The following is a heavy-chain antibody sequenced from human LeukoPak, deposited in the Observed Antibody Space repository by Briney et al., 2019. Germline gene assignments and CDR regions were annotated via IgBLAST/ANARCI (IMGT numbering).Heavy chain of an antibody. CDR3: AKVALFSGYYPPFDY. V-gene: IGHV3-7*02. CDR2: IDQDGSVK. Sequence: GGSLRLSCAASGFTFSNYWMSWVRQAPGKGLEWVANIDQDGSVKYYVDSVKGRFTISRDNAKNSLYLQMNSLRPEDTAVYHCAKVALFSGYYPPFDYWGQGTLVTVSS. J-gene: IGHJ4*02. CDR1: GFTFSNYW. D-gene: IGHD3-22*01.